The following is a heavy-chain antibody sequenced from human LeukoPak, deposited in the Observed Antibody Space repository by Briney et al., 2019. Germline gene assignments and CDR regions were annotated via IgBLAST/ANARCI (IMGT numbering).Heavy chain of an antibody. V-gene: IGHV3-66*02. CDR2: IYSGGST. CDR3: ARGNIVVVPAADNWFDP. J-gene: IGHJ5*02. Sequence: PGGSLRLSCAASGFTVSSNYMSWVRQAPGKGLEWVSVIYSGGSTYYADSVKGRFTISRDNSKNTLYLQMNSLRAEDTAMYYCARGNIVVVPAADNWFDPWGQGTLVTVSS. D-gene: IGHD2-2*01. CDR1: GFTVSSNY.